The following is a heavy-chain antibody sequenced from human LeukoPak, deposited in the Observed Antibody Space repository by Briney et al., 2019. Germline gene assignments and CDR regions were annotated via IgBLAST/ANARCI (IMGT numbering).Heavy chain of an antibody. CDR1: GFTFSRYW. J-gene: IGHJ5*02. Sequence: GGSLRLSCEASGFTFSRYWMHWVRQAPGKGLMWVSRINSDGSATTYADFVKGRFTISRDNAKNTVYLQMNSLRVDDTAIYYCERDYGAWGQGTLVTVSP. V-gene: IGHV3-74*03. D-gene: IGHD4/OR15-4a*01. CDR3: ERDYGA. CDR2: INSDGSAT.